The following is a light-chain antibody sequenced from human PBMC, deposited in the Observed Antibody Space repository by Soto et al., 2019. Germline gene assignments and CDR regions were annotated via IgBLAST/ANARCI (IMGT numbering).Light chain of an antibody. CDR1: QSVLVSSMNENC. J-gene: IGKJ1*01. CDR3: QQCYSPPWT. Sequence: DIVMTQSPASLAVSLGERAAIKCKSSQSVLVSSMNENCLGWYQQKPGQHPKLLIYWASTRASGVPDRFSGSGSGTDFTLTITSLQAEDVALSYCQQCYSPPWTFGQGTKVEIK. CDR2: WAS. V-gene: IGKV4-1*01.